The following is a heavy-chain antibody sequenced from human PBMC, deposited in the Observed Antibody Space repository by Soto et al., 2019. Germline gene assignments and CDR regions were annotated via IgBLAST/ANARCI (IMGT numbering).Heavy chain of an antibody. CDR1: GGSISSGGYY. V-gene: IGHV4-31*03. J-gene: IGHJ4*02. Sequence: PSETLSLTCTFSGGSISSGGYYWSWIRQHPGKGLEWIGYIYYSGSTYYNPSLKSRVTISVDTSKNQFSLKLSSVTAADTAVYYCARSRSSSSGNFDCWGQGTLVTVSS. D-gene: IGHD6-6*01. CDR2: IYYSGST. CDR3: ARSRSSSSGNFDC.